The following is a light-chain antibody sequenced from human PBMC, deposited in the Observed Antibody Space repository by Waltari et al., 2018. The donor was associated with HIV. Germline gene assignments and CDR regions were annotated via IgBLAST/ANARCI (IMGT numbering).Light chain of an antibody. Sequence: EIVMTQSPATLSVSPGERVTLSCRASQSVNDDLAWYQQKPGQAPSLLIYDASTRATGVPARFSGSGSGTEFTLTISSLQSEDFAVYYCQQYNIWPPLTFGGGTRVEIK. V-gene: IGKV3-15*01. CDR1: QSVNDD. CDR2: DAS. CDR3: QQYNIWPPLT. J-gene: IGKJ4*01.